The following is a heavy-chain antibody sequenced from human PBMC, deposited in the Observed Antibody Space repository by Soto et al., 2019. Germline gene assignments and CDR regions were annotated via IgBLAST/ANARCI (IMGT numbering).Heavy chain of an antibody. V-gene: IGHV3-23*01. CDR1: GFRFSSSA. D-gene: IGHD2-8*01. CDR2: ISGTGGNT. J-gene: IGHJ6*02. CDR3: AKVRIDHYNGFDA. Sequence: GGSLRLSCVASGFRFSSSAMGWIRQPPGRGLDWVSAISGTGGNTYFADSVEGRFVISRDNSKNTLYLQMNSLRAEDTAVYYCAKVRIDHYNGFDAWGQGTTVTVSS.